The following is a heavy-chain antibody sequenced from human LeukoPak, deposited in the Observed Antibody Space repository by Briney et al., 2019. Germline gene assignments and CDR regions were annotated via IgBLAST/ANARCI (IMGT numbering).Heavy chain of an antibody. CDR1: GGSISSYY. V-gene: IGHV4-59*01. Sequence: SETLSLTCTVSGGSISSYYWSWIRQPPGKGLDWIGYIYYSGSTNYNPSLKSRVTISVDTSKNQFSLKLSSVTAADTAVYYCARGLLRRDGYNWVYWGQGTLVTVSS. CDR2: IYYSGST. J-gene: IGHJ4*02. CDR3: ARGLLRRDGYNWVY. D-gene: IGHD5-24*01.